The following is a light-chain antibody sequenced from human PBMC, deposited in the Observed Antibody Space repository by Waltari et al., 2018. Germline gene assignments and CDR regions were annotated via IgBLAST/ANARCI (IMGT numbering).Light chain of an antibody. CDR2: KAS. Sequence: DIQMTQSPSTLSASVGDRVTITCRASQSISSWLAWYQQKLGKAAELLIFKASSLKSGVPSRFGGSGSGTEFTLTISSLQPDDFATYFCQHYDGPSWTFGQGTKVEIK. CDR1: QSISSW. CDR3: QHYDGPSWT. V-gene: IGKV1-5*03. J-gene: IGKJ1*01.